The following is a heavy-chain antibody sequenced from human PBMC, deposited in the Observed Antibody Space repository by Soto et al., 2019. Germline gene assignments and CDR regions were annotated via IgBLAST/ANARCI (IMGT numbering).Heavy chain of an antibody. Sequence: PGGSLRLSCAPSGFPFRSSSLNWVRQAPGKGLEWVSSISSSSSYIYYADSVKGRFTISRDNAKNSLYLQMNSLRADDTAVYYCARDLGEASAIWAQGTLVTVSS. J-gene: IGHJ4*02. D-gene: IGHD3-10*01. CDR2: ISSSSSYI. CDR1: GFPFRSSS. CDR3: ARDLGEASAI. V-gene: IGHV3-21*01.